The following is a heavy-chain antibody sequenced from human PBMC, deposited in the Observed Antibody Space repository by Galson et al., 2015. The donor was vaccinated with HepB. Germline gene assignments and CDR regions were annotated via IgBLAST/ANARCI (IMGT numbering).Heavy chain of an antibody. CDR3: ARDRTGPDAFDI. CDR2: ISYDGSNK. V-gene: IGHV3-30*04. CDR1: GFTFSSYA. Sequence: SLRLSCAASGFTFSSYAMHWVRQAPGKGLEWVAVISYDGSNKYYADSVKGRFTISRDNSKNTLYLQMNSLRAEDTAVYYCARDRTGPDAFDIWGQGTMVTVSS. D-gene: IGHD3-10*01. J-gene: IGHJ3*02.